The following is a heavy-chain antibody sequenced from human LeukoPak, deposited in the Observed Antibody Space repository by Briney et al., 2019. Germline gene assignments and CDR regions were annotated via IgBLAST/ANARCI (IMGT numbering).Heavy chain of an antibody. Sequence: GASVKVSCKASGYTFTSYGVSWGRQAPGQGLEWMGWISAYNGNTTSAQKLQGRVTMTTDTSTSTAYMELRSLRSDDTAVYCCARDMKSDPYCSGGSCYSGSGFDPWGQGTLVTVSS. J-gene: IGHJ5*02. V-gene: IGHV1-18*01. CDR3: ARDMKSDPYCSGGSCYSGSGFDP. CDR1: GYTFTSYG. CDR2: ISAYNGNT. D-gene: IGHD2-15*01.